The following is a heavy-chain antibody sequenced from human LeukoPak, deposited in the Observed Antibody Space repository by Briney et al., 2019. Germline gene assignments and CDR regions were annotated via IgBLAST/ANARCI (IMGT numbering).Heavy chain of an antibody. CDR2: INHSGST. J-gene: IGHJ6*03. Sequence: PSETLSLTCAVYGGSFSGYYWSWIRQPPGEGLEWIGEINHSGSTNYNPSLKSRVTISVDTSKNQFSLKLSSVTAADTAVYYCARGRGDSSSWYSYYYYYMDVWGKGTTVTVSS. CDR1: GGSFSGYY. V-gene: IGHV4-34*01. CDR3: ARGRGDSSSWYSYYYYYMDV. D-gene: IGHD6-13*01.